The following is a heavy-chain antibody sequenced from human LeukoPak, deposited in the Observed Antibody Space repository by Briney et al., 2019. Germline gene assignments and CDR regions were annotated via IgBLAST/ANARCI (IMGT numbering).Heavy chain of an antibody. CDR2: IWYDGSNK. J-gene: IGHJ6*02. CDR1: GFTFSSYG. D-gene: IGHD6-13*01. V-gene: IGHV3-33*01. CDR3: ARDGFSSSWYPTYYYYYGMDV. Sequence: PGRSLRLSCAASGFTFSSYGLHWVRQAPGKGLEWVAVIWYDGSNKYYADSVKGRFTISRDNSKNTLYLQMNSLRAEDTAVYYCARDGFSSSWYPTYYYYYGMDVWGQGTMVTVSS.